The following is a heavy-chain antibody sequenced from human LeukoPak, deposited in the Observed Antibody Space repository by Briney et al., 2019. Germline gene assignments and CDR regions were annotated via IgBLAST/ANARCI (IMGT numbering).Heavy chain of an antibody. CDR2: ISASGGST. D-gene: IGHD3-22*01. Sequence: PGGSLRLSCAASGFTFSSFATSWVRQAPGKGLELVSGISASGGSTYYADSVKGRFTISRDNSKNTLYLQMNSLRAEDTAVYYCAKGFYDNSASGVFDIWGQGTMVTVSS. CDR1: GFTFSSFA. J-gene: IGHJ3*02. CDR3: AKGFYDNSASGVFDI. V-gene: IGHV3-23*01.